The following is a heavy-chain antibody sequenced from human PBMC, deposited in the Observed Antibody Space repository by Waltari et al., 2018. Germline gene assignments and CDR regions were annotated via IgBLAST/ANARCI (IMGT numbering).Heavy chain of an antibody. CDR3: ARDSGQQLAYYFDY. D-gene: IGHD6-13*01. J-gene: IGHJ4*02. CDR2: IWYDGSNK. V-gene: IGHV3-33*01. CDR1: GFTFSSYG. Sequence: QVQLVESGGGVVQPGRSLRLSCAASGFTFSSYGMHWVRQAPGKGLEWVVVIWYDGSNKYYADSVKGRFTISRDNSKNTLYLQMNSLRAEDTAVYYCARDSGQQLAYYFDYWGQGTLVTVSS.